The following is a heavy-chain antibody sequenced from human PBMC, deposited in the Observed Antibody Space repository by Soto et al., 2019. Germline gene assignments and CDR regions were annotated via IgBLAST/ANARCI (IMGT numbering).Heavy chain of an antibody. CDR3: GRGLRLLRYFDWLLPPFYFDY. J-gene: IGHJ4*02. D-gene: IGHD3-9*01. CDR1: GGSFSGYY. V-gene: IGHV4-34*01. Sequence: SETLSLTCAVYGGSFSGYYWSWIRQPPGKGLEWIGEINHSGSTNYNPSLKSRVTISVDTSKNQFSLKLSSVTAADTAVYYCGRGLRLLRYFDWLLPPFYFDYWGQGTLVTVSS. CDR2: INHSGST.